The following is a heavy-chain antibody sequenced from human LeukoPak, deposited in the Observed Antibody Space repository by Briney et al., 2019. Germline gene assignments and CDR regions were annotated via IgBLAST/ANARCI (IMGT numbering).Heavy chain of an antibody. D-gene: IGHD2-2*01. CDR1: GFTFSSYE. J-gene: IGHJ3*02. CDR3: ARGREYCSSTSCRDAFDI. V-gene: IGHV3-33*08. CDR2: IWYDGSNK. Sequence: GGSLRLSCAASGFTFSSYEMNWVRQAPGKGLEWVAVIWYDGSNKYYADSVKGRFTISRDNSKNTLYLQMNSLRAEDTAVYYCARGREYCSSTSCRDAFDIWGLGTMVTVSS.